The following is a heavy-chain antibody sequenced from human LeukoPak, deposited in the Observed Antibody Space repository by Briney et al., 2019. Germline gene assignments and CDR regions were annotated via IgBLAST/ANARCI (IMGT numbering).Heavy chain of an antibody. J-gene: IGHJ4*02. CDR1: GGSISSYC. D-gene: IGHD6-13*01. CDR2: IYYSGST. CDR3: ARHGGIAAAGTFDY. V-gene: IGHV4-39*01. Sequence: SETLSLTCTVSGGSISSYCWGWIRQPPGKGLEWIGSIYYSGSTYYNPSLKSRVTISVDTSKNQFSLKLSSVTAADTAVYYCARHGGIAAAGTFDYWGQGTLVTVSS.